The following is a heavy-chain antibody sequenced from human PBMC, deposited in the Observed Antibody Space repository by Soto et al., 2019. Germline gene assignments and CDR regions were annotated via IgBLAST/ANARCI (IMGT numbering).Heavy chain of an antibody. D-gene: IGHD1-20*01. V-gene: IGHV3-23*01. Sequence: GGSLRLSCESSVFTLMNYAMTWIRQAPGKGLEWVSLISANDAGTYYAESVKTRFTISTDQSRNTVYLQMDSLRADDTAIYYCAKAKNDYNWDNRPPFDYWGQGTLVTVSS. CDR3: AKAKNDYNWDNRPPFDY. J-gene: IGHJ4*02. CDR2: ISANDAGT. CDR1: VFTLMNYA.